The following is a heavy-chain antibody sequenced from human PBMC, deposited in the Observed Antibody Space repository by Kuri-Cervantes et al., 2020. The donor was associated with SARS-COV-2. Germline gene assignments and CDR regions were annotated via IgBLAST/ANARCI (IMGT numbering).Heavy chain of an antibody. Sequence: GGSLRLSCAASGFTFSDYYMSWIRQAPGKGLEWVSYISSSGSTIYYADSVKGRFTISRDNAKNSLYLQMNSLRAEDTAVYYCARGTYYDFWSGSWAAYYYYMDVWGKGTTVTVSS. V-gene: IGHV3-11*04. D-gene: IGHD3-3*01. CDR1: GFTFSDYY. CDR3: ARGTYYDFWSGSWAAYYYYMDV. CDR2: ISSSGSTI. J-gene: IGHJ6*03.